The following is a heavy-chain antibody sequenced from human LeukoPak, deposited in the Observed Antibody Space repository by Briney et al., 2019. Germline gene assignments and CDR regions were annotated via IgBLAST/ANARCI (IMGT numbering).Heavy chain of an antibody. Sequence: GGSLRLSCTVSGFTFSDYYMNWVRQAPGKGLEWVSCISGGRTYIYYADSVKGRFTISRDNAKNSLYLEMNSLRVEDTAVYYCARDEGFFYGMDVWGQGTTVTVSS. CDR3: ARDEGFFYGMDV. V-gene: IGHV3-69-1*02. D-gene: IGHD3-3*01. J-gene: IGHJ6*02. CDR1: GFTFSDYY. CDR2: ISGGRTYI.